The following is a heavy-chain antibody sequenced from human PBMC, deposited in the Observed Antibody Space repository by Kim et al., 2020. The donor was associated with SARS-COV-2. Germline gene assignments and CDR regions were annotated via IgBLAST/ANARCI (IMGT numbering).Heavy chain of an antibody. V-gene: IGHV3-21*01. CDR1: GFTFSSYS. D-gene: IGHD3-10*01. J-gene: IGHJ6*02. CDR2: ISSSSSYI. CDR3: ARARGWEWFGELLYLNGVLFCGMDV. Sequence: GGSLRLSCAASGFTFSSYSMNWVRQAPGKGLEWVSSISSSSSYIYYADSVKGRFTISRDNAKNSLYLQMNSLRAEDTAVYYCARARGWEWFGELLYLNGVLFCGMDVWGQGTTVTVSS.